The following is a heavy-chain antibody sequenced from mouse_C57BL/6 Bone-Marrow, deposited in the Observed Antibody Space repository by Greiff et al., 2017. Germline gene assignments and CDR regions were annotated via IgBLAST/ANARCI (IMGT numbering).Heavy chain of an antibody. D-gene: IGHD1-1*01. Sequence: VQLQQSGPELVKPGASVKISCKASGYSFTGYYMNWVKQSPEKSLEWIGEINPSTGGTTYNQKFKAKATLTVDKSSSTAYMQLKSLTSEDSAVYYCANYYYGSSYNAMDYWGQGTSVTVSS. CDR1: GYSFTGYY. CDR3: ANYYYGSSYNAMDY. V-gene: IGHV1-42*01. J-gene: IGHJ4*01. CDR2: INPSTGGT.